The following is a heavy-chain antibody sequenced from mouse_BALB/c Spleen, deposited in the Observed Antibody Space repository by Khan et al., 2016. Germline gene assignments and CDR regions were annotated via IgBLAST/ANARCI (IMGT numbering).Heavy chain of an antibody. Sequence: EVQLQESGPELVKPGASVKISCKASGYTFTDYNMHWVKQSHGKSLEWIGYIYPYNGDSGCNQKFKSKATLTVDNSSSTAYMELRSLTSEDSAVYDCAGSGGWLFDYWGQGTTLTVSS. CDR1: GYTFTDYN. D-gene: IGHD2-3*01. V-gene: IGHV1S29*02. J-gene: IGHJ2*01. CDR3: AGSGGWLFDY. CDR2: IYPYNGDS.